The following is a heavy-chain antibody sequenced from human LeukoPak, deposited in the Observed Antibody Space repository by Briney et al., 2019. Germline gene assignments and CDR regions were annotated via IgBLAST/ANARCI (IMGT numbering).Heavy chain of an antibody. Sequence: SETLSLTCTVSGGSINNYYWNWIRQPPGKGLEWIGYIYYSGSNNYNPSLKSRVTISVDTSKNQFSLKLSSVTAADTAVYYCARDGVTYDAFDIWGQGTMVTVSS. CDR3: ARDGVTYDAFDI. CDR2: IYYSGSN. V-gene: IGHV4-59*01. J-gene: IGHJ3*02. CDR1: GGSINNYY. D-gene: IGHD2-21*02.